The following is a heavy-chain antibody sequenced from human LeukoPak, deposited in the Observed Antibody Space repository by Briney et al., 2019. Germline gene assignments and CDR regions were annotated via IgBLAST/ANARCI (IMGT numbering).Heavy chain of an antibody. CDR2: SGSGTNT. Sequence: PGGSLRLSCAASGFTFSSYTMNWVRQAPGRGLEWVSGSGSGTNTYYADSVKGRFTISRDNSKNTLYLQMNSLRAEDTAVYFCARGNKYSFDYWGQGTLVTVSS. J-gene: IGHJ4*02. CDR3: ARGNKYSFDY. V-gene: IGHV3-23*01. CDR1: GFTFSSYT. D-gene: IGHD1/OR15-1a*01.